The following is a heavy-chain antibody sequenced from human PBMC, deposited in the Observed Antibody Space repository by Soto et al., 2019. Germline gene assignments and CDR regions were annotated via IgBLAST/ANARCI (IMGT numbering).Heavy chain of an antibody. D-gene: IGHD2-2*01. CDR2: IYSGGST. CDR1: GFTVSSNY. Sequence: GGSLRLSCAASGFTVSSNYMSWVRQAPGKGLEWVSVIYSGGSTYYADSVKGRFTISRDNSKNTLYLQMNSLRAEDTAVYHCARGGSSTRGTWFDPWGQGTLVTVSS. V-gene: IGHV3-53*01. CDR3: ARGGSSTRGTWFDP. J-gene: IGHJ5*02.